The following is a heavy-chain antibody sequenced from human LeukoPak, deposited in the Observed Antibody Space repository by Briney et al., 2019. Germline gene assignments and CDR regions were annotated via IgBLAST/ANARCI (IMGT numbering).Heavy chain of an antibody. D-gene: IGHD3-10*01. CDR1: GFTFSSYW. CDR3: ARDFDVLLWFGESAAYFDY. V-gene: IGHV3-7*01. J-gene: IGHJ4*02. Sequence: GGSLRLSCAASGFTFSSYWMSWVRQAPGKGLEWVANIQQDGSAKNYVDFVKGRFTISRDNAKNSLYLQMNSLRAEDTAVYYCARDFDVLLWFGESAAYFDYWGQGTLVTVSS. CDR2: IQQDGSAK.